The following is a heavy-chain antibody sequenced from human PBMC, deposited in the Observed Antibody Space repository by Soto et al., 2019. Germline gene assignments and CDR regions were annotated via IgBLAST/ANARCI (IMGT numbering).Heavy chain of an antibody. D-gene: IGHD6-6*01. J-gene: IGHJ4*02. CDR1: GGSISSSSYY. Sequence: SETLSLTCTVSGGSISSSSYYWGWIRQPPGKGLEWIGSIYYSGSTYYNPSLKSRVTISVDTSKNQFSLKLSSVTAADTAVYYCARLGPYSSSSVDYWGQGTLVTVSS. CDR3: ARLGPYSSSSVDY. V-gene: IGHV4-39*01. CDR2: IYYSGST.